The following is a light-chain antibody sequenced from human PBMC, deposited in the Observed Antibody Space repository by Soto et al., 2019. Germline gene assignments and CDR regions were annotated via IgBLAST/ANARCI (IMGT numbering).Light chain of an antibody. CDR3: QQYNTYLWT. Sequence: DIQMTQSPSTLSASVGDRVIITCRASQSISSWLAWYQQRPGKAPKLLIFDASNLESGVPSRFSGSGSGTEFTLTISSLQPADFATYYCQQYNTYLWTFGQGTKVEIK. V-gene: IGKV1-5*01. CDR2: DAS. J-gene: IGKJ1*01. CDR1: QSISSW.